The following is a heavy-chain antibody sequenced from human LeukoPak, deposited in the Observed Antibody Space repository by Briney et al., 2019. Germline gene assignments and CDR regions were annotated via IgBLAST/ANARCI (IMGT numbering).Heavy chain of an antibody. Sequence: GGSLRLSCAASGFTFSSYSMNWVRQAPGKGLAWVSYISSSSSTIYYADSVKGRFTISRDNAKNSLYLQMNSLRAEDTAVYYCAREPDTAMVIYGMDVWGQGTTVTVSS. V-gene: IGHV3-48*01. CDR3: AREPDTAMVIYGMDV. CDR2: ISSSSSTI. J-gene: IGHJ6*02. D-gene: IGHD5-18*01. CDR1: GFTFSSYS.